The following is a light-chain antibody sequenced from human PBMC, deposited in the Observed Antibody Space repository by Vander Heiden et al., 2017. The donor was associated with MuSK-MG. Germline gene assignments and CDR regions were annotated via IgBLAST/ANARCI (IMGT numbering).Light chain of an antibody. J-gene: IGKJ2*01. CDR2: DAS. Sequence: DIQMTQSPSTLSASVGDRVTITCRASQSISSWLAWYQQKPGKAPKLLIYDASSLESGVPSRFSGSGSGTEFTLTISSLQPDDIATYYCQQYNSSPYTFGPGTKLEIK. CDR3: QQYNSSPYT. V-gene: IGKV1-5*01. CDR1: QSISSW.